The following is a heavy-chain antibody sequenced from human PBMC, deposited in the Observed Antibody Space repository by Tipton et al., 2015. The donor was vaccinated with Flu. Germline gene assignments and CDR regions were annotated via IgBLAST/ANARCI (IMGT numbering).Heavy chain of an antibody. V-gene: IGHV4-38-2*01. Sequence: TLSLTCSVSGDSIGSDYYWGWIRQPPGKGLEWLGNIHHSGITYYNSSLKSRVTISVDKSNNQFSLRLVSVTAADTAVYYCARRGLGGYYFDYWGQGTLVTVSS. CDR3: ARRGLGGYYFDY. CDR1: GDSIGSDYY. CDR2: IHHSGIT. J-gene: IGHJ4*02. D-gene: IGHD3-22*01.